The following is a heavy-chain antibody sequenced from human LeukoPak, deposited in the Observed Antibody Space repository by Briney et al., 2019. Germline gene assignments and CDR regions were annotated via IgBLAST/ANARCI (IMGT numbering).Heavy chain of an antibody. D-gene: IGHD5-18*01. J-gene: IGHJ4*02. CDR3: ARGEYSYGSLVVFDY. V-gene: IGHV4-59*01. CDR1: GGSISSYY. Sequence: PSETLSLTCTVSGGSISSYYWSWIRQPPGKGLEWIGYIYYSGSTTYNPSLTSRVTISVDTSKNQFSLRLSSVTAADTAVYYCARGEYSYGSLVVFDYWGQGTLVTVSS. CDR2: IYYSGST.